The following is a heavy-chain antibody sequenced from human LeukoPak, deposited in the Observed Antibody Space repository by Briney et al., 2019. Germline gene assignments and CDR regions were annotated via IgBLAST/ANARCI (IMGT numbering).Heavy chain of an antibody. CDR1: GFTFSTDW. CDR3: ARGILGGGGF. J-gene: IGHJ4*01. Sequence: GGSLRLSCAASGFTFSTDWMNWVRQAPGKGLEWVANIKEDGSLKRYVDSVKGRFTISRDNAKNSLYLQMNSLGAEDTAVYYCARGILGGGGFWGQGTLATVSS. CDR2: IKEDGSLK. D-gene: IGHD2-15*01. V-gene: IGHV3-7*01.